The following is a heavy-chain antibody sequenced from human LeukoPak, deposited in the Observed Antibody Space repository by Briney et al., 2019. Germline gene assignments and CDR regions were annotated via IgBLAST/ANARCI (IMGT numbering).Heavy chain of an antibody. Sequence: GGSLRLSCAASGFTFSSYSMNWVRQAPGKGLEWVSSISSSSSYIYYADSVKGRFTISRDNAKNSLYPQMNSLRAEDTAVYYCARDLGNGDYYFDYWGQGTLVTVSS. V-gene: IGHV3-21*01. D-gene: IGHD7-27*01. J-gene: IGHJ4*02. CDR3: ARDLGNGDYYFDY. CDR2: ISSSSSYI. CDR1: GFTFSSYS.